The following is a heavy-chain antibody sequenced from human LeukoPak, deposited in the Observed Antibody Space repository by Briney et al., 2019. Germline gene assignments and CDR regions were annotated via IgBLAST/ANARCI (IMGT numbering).Heavy chain of an antibody. D-gene: IGHD3-16*01. V-gene: IGHV3-15*01. CDR1: GLTFSNAW. CDR3: ATASSGLFY. CDR2: IKRKTDGETT. J-gene: IGHJ4*02. Sequence: PGESLRLSCAASGLTFSNAWMSWVRQALGEGLEWVGRIKRKTDGETTEYVAPVKGRFTISRDDSKNTLYLQMNSLKTEDTGVYYCATASSGLFYWGQGTLVTVSS.